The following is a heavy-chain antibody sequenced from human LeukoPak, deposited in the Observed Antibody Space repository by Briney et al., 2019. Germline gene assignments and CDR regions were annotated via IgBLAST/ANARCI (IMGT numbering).Heavy chain of an antibody. CDR3: AKDMGYSSSWYDY. Sequence: PGGSLRLSCAASGFTFSSYAMSWVRQAPGKGLEWVSGISWNSGSIGYADSVKGRFTISRDNAKNSLYLQMNSLRAEDTALYYCAKDMGYSSSWYDYWGQGTLVTVSS. V-gene: IGHV3-9*01. J-gene: IGHJ4*02. CDR2: ISWNSGSI. CDR1: GFTFSSYA. D-gene: IGHD6-13*01.